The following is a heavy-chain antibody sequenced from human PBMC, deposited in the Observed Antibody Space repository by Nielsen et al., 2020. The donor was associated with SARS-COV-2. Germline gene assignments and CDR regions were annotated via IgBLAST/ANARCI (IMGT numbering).Heavy chain of an antibody. CDR1: GFTFSSYG. D-gene: IGHD5-24*01. CDR3: ARDDGDKPFDC. V-gene: IGHV3-33*01. Sequence: GESLKISCAASGFTFSSYGMHWVRQAPGKGLEWVAVIWYDGSNKYYADSVKGRFTISRDNSKNTVYLQMNSLRAEDTAVYYCARDDGDKPFDCWGQGTLVTSPQ. CDR2: IWYDGSNK. J-gene: IGHJ4*02.